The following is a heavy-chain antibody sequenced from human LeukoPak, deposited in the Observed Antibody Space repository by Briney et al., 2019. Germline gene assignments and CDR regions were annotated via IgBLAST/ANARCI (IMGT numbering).Heavy chain of an antibody. CDR3: ARPYYDFWSGFDAFDI. CDR1: GYSISSGYY. D-gene: IGHD3-3*01. J-gene: IGHJ3*02. V-gene: IGHV4-38-2*01. Sequence: SETLSLTCAVSGYSISSGYYWGWIRQPPGKGLEGIGSIYHSGSTYYNPSLKSRVTISVDTSKNQFSLKLSSVTAADTAVYYCARPYYDFWSGFDAFDIWGQGTMVTVSS. CDR2: IYHSGST.